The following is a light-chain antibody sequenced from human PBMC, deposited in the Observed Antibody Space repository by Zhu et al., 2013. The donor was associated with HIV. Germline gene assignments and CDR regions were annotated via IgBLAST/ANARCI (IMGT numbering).Light chain of an antibody. Sequence: QSALTQPPSMSAAPGQKVTISCSGSSSNIGNNYVFWFQRLPGTVPKVLIYDNDRRPSGIPDRFFASKSGTSATLDITGLQTGDEADYYCGTWDSSLSVWVFGGGTKLTVL. J-gene: IGLJ3*02. CDR1: SSNIGNNY. V-gene: IGLV1-51*01. CDR2: DND. CDR3: GTWDSSLSVWV.